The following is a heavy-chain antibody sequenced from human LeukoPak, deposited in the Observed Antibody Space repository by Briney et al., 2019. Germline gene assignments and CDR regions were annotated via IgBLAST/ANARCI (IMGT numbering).Heavy chain of an antibody. J-gene: IGHJ6*03. D-gene: IGHD3-16*02. CDR2: IRYDGSNK. CDR1: GFSFSSYG. Sequence: GGSLRLSCAAPGFSFSSYGMHWVRQAPGKGLEWVAFIRYDGSNKYYADSVKGRFTISRDNSKNTLYLQMNSLRAEDTAVYYCAKSILGSYLRVDYYYYMDVWGKGTTVTISS. CDR3: AKSILGSYLRVDYYYYMDV. V-gene: IGHV3-30*02.